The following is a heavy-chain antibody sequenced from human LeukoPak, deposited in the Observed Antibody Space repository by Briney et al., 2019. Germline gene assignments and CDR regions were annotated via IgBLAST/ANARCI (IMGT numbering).Heavy chain of an antibody. CDR2: IYYSGST. J-gene: IGHJ4*02. Sequence: PSETLSLTCTVSGGSISSYYWSWIRQPPGKGLEWIGYIYYSGSTNYNPSLKSRVTISVDTSKNQFSLKLSSVTAADTAVYYCTREAGVSEFDYWGQGTLVTVSS. CDR3: TREAGVSEFDY. D-gene: IGHD6-19*01. V-gene: IGHV4-59*01. CDR1: GGSISSYY.